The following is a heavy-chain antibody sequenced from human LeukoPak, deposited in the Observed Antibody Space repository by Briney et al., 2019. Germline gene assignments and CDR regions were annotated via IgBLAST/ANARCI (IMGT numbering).Heavy chain of an antibody. V-gene: IGHV1-24*01. CDR2: FDPEDGET. Sequence: ASVKVSCKVSGYTLTELSMHWVRQAPGKGLEWMGGFDPEDGETIYAQKFQGRVTMTEDTSTDTAYMELSSLRSADTAVYYCARVARYYDSSGYSPYYFDYWGQGTLVTVSS. D-gene: IGHD3-22*01. CDR3: ARVARYYDSSGYSPYYFDY. CDR1: GYTLTELS. J-gene: IGHJ4*02.